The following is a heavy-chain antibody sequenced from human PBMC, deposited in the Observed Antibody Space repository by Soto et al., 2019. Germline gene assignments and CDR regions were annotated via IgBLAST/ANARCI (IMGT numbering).Heavy chain of an antibody. CDR1: GGTFSSYA. CDR2: IIPIFGTA. CDR3: ARGGAGLLYYYGMDV. D-gene: IGHD1-26*01. V-gene: IGHV1-69*13. Sequence: SVKVSCKASGGTFSSYAISWVRQAPGQGLEWMGGIIPIFGTANYAQKFQGRVTITADESTSTAYMELSSLRSEDTAVYYCARGGAGLLYYYGMDVWGQGTTVTVSS. J-gene: IGHJ6*02.